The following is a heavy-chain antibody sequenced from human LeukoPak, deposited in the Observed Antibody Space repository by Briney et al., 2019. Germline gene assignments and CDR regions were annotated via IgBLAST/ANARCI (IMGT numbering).Heavy chain of an antibody. CDR3: ARALGYCSSTSCYNWFDP. J-gene: IGHJ5*02. CDR1: GFTFSNYW. CDR2: IKQDGSEK. D-gene: IGHD2-2*01. Sequence: GGSLRLSCAASGFTFSNYWMSWVRQAPGKGLEWVANIKQDGSEKCYVDSVKGRFTISRDNAKNSLYLQMNSLRAEDTAVYYCARALGYCSSTSCYNWFDPWGQGTLVTVSS. V-gene: IGHV3-7*01.